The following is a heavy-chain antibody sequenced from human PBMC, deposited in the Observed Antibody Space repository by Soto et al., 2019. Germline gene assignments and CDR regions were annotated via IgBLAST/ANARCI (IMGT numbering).Heavy chain of an antibody. CDR3: ARARFCTSTSCYHYFDF. J-gene: IGHJ4*02. CDR2: IYNNGRT. V-gene: IGHV4-59*01. CDR1: GGSISSSS. Sequence: KPSETLSLTCTVSGGSISSSSWSWIRQPPGRGLEWIGYIYNNGRTDYNPSLKSRVTISVDTSKNHFSLKLSSVTPADTAVYYCARARFCTSTSCYHYFDFWGQGTLVTSPQ. D-gene: IGHD2-2*01.